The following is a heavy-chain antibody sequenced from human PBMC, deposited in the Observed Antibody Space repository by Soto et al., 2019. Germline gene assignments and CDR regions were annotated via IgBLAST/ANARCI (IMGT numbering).Heavy chain of an antibody. CDR1: GYTFTGYY. V-gene: IGHV1-18*04. Sequence: GASVKVSCKASGYTFTGYYMHWVRQAPGQGLEWMGWISAYNGNTNYAQKLQGRVTMTTDTSTSTAYMELRSLRSDDTAVYYCARERSGWYDYWGQGTLVTVSS. J-gene: IGHJ4*02. D-gene: IGHD6-19*01. CDR3: ARERSGWYDY. CDR2: ISAYNGNT.